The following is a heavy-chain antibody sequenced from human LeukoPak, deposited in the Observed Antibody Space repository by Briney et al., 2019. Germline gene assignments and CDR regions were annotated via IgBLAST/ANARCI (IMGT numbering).Heavy chain of an antibody. V-gene: IGHV4-59*08. CDR1: GGSISGYL. CDR3: ARHKGSSPRFDGFDI. D-gene: IGHD6-13*01. Sequence: SETLSLTCTVSGGSISGYLWSWIRQPPGKGLEWIASIFYSGSTDYNPSLKSRVTISVDTSKNQFSLKLSSVTAADTAVYYCARHKGSSPRFDGFDIWGQGTMVTVSS. CDR2: IFYSGST. J-gene: IGHJ3*02.